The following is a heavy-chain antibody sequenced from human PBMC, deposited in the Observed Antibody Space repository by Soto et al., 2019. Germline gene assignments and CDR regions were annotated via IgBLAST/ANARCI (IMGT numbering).Heavy chain of an antibody. D-gene: IGHD5-18*01. CDR2: IYYSGST. Sequence: PSETLSLTCTVSGGSISSSSYYWGWIRQPPGKGLEWIGSIYYSGSTYYNPSLKSRVTISVDTSKNQFSLKLSSVTAADTAVYYCARHAWIQLWFGIYYFDYWGQGTLVTVSS. CDR3: ARHAWIQLWFGIYYFDY. CDR1: GGSISSSSYY. J-gene: IGHJ4*02. V-gene: IGHV4-39*01.